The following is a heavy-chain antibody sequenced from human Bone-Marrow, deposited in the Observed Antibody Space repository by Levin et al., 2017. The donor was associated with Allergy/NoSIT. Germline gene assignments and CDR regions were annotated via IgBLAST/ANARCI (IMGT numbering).Heavy chain of an antibody. CDR2: IIPIFGTA. J-gene: IGHJ4*02. CDR1: GGTFSSYA. D-gene: IGHD2-2*01. CDR3: ARAANLVPAAPRTLDY. V-gene: IGHV1-69*13. Sequence: AASVKVSCKASGGTFSSYAISWVRQAPGQGLEWMGGIIPIFGTANYAQKFQGRVTITADESTSTAYMELSSLRSEDTAVYYCARAANLVPAAPRTLDYWGQGTLVTVSS.